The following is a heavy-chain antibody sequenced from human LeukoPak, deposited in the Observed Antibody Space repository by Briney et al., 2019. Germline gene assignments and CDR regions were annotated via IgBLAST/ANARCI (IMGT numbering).Heavy chain of an antibody. Sequence: GGSLRLSCAASGFTFSSYAMHWVRQAPGKGLEYVSGISSNGGSTYYANSVKGRFTISRDNSKNTLYLQMGSLRAEDMAVYYCAREYSSSSVDYWGQGTLVAVSS. V-gene: IGHV3-64*01. J-gene: IGHJ4*02. CDR2: ISSNGGST. CDR3: AREYSSSSVDY. CDR1: GFTFSSYA. D-gene: IGHD6-6*01.